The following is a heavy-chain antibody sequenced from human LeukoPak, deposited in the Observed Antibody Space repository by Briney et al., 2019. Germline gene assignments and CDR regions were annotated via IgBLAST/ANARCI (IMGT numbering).Heavy chain of an antibody. CDR1: GGSISSGDYY. J-gene: IGHJ4*02. D-gene: IGHD3-3*01. Sequence: PSQTLSLTCTVSGGSISSGDYYWIWLRQPPGKGLEWIGYIYYSGSTYYNPSLKSRVTISVDTSKNQFSLKLSSVTAADTAVYYCARITIFGVVIREYYFDYWGQGTLVTVSS. CDR2: IYYSGST. CDR3: ARITIFGVVIREYYFDY. V-gene: IGHV4-30-4*01.